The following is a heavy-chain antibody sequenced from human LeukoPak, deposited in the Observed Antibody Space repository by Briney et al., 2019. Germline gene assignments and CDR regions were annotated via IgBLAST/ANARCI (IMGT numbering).Heavy chain of an antibody. CDR2: IYYSGST. CDR3: ARGGWSLDL. CDR1: GGSISGGEYY. J-gene: IGHJ2*01. Sequence: PSETLSLTRTVSGGSISGGEYYWSWSRQPPGKGLEWIGYIYYSGSTFYNPSLKSRVTISVDTSKNQFSLKLTSVTAGDTAVYYCARGGWSLDLWSGGTLVTVSS. V-gene: IGHV4-30-4*02.